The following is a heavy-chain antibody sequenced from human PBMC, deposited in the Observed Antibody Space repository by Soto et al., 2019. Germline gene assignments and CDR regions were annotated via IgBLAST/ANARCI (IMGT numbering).Heavy chain of an antibody. V-gene: IGHV3-30*18. D-gene: IGHD3-10*01. J-gene: IGHJ5*01. Sequence: VQLVESGGGVVQPGRSLRLSCAASGFIFSSYGLHWVRQGPGKGLEWVAVISYDGSNQYYADSVRGRFTISRDDSQNTVYLQMNSLRPEDTAVYYCAKLGIFYGSGTFYGLDSWGQGTLVTVSS. CDR3: AKLGIFYGSGTFYGLDS. CDR2: ISYDGSNQ. CDR1: GFIFSSYG.